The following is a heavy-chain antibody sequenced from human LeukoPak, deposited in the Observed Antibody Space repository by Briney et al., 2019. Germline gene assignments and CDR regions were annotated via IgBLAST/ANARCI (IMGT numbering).Heavy chain of an antibody. CDR1: GYTFTFFV. D-gene: IGHD3-10*01. Sequence: WPSVKFPCTASGYTFTFFVISWVRQAPGQGLGWMGCISAYNGNTKYAQQLQGRVTMTTDTSTSTADIEIRRLRCDDTAVHYFSRAPPIDGTDYYYGMDVWGQGTTVTVSS. J-gene: IGHJ6*02. V-gene: IGHV1-18*01. CDR2: ISAYNGNT. CDR3: SRAPPIDGTDYYYGMDV.